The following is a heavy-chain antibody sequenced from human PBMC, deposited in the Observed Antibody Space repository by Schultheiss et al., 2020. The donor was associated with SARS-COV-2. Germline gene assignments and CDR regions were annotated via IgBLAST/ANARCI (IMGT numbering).Heavy chain of an antibody. CDR1: GFTFSDDY. J-gene: IGHJ4*02. CDR2: ISSSGSTI. Sequence: GESLKISCAASGFTFSDDYMNWIRQAPGKGLEWVSYISSSGSTIYYADSVKGRFTISRDNSRNTLYLQMNSLRAEDTAVYYCASHWADSSGYSTGLDYWGQGTLVTVSS. CDR3: ASHWADSSGYSTGLDY. D-gene: IGHD3-22*01. V-gene: IGHV3-11*04.